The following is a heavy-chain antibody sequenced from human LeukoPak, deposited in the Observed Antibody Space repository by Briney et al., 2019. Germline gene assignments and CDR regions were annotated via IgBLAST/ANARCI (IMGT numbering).Heavy chain of an antibody. CDR3: AKDGSSMDYYYYGMDV. CDR2: ISWDGGST. V-gene: IGHV3-43*01. J-gene: IGHJ6*02. CDR1: GFTFDDYT. Sequence: GGSLRLSCAASGFTFDDYTMHWVRQAPGKGLEWVSLISWDGGSTYYADSVKGRFTISRDSSKNSLYLQMNSLRTEDTALYYCAKDGSSMDYYYYGMDVWGQGTTVTVSS. D-gene: IGHD2-15*01.